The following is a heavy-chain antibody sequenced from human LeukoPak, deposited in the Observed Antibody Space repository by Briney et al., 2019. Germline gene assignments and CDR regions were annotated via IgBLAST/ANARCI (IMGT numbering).Heavy chain of an antibody. Sequence: SETLSLTCAVYGGSFSGYYWSWIRQPPGKGLEWIGEINHSGSTYYKSSLKSRVTISVDKSKNQFSLKMSSVTAADTAVYFCARGELGVHYWGQGTLVTVSS. D-gene: IGHD1-26*01. CDR1: GGSFSGYY. CDR3: ARGELGVHY. J-gene: IGHJ4*02. V-gene: IGHV4-34*01. CDR2: INHSGST.